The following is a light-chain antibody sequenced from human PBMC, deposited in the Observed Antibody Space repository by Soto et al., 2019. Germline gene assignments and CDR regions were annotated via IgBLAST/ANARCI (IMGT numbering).Light chain of an antibody. J-gene: IGLJ2*01. Sequence: QSALTQPASVSGSPGQSITISCTGTSSDFGDYDYVSWYLQHPGKVPKLMIYEVSNRPSGVSNRFSGSKSGNTASLTISGLQAEDEADYYCCSYAGSHVVFGGGTQLTVL. V-gene: IGLV2-14*01. CDR1: SSDFGDYDY. CDR2: EVS. CDR3: CSYAGSHVV.